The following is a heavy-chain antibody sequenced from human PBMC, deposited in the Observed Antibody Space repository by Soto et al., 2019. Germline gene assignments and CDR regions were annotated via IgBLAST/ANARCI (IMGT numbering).Heavy chain of an antibody. Sequence: TGGSLRLSCAASGFIFRNHAMIWVRQTPGKGLEWVSSISGGVGATYYADSVKGRFTISRDNSKNTLYLQMNSLRGVDTAVYYCASSITAADYFDCWGQGTLVTVSS. CDR2: ISGGVGAT. CDR3: ASSITAADYFDC. J-gene: IGHJ4*02. D-gene: IGHD6-13*01. V-gene: IGHV3-23*01. CDR1: GFIFRNHA.